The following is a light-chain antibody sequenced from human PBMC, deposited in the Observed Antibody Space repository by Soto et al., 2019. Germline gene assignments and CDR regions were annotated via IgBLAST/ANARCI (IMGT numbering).Light chain of an antibody. V-gene: IGKV3-20*01. J-gene: IGKJ1*01. Sequence: EIVLTQSPGTLSLSPGERATLSCMASQSVSSNYLGWYQQKAGQAPRLLIYGASSRATGIPDRFSGSGSGTDFILTISRLEPEDFAVYYCQQYENSPWTFGQGTKVDIK. CDR1: QSVSSNY. CDR3: QQYENSPWT. CDR2: GAS.